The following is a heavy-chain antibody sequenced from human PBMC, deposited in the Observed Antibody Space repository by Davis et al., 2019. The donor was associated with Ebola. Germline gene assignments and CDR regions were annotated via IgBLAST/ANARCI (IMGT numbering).Heavy chain of an antibody. J-gene: IGHJ3*02. CDR2: IYYSGST. D-gene: IGHD3/OR15-3a*01. CDR1: GGSVSSGSYY. CDR3: ARDHAYYYFNTEHFYDDAMDI. Sequence: PSETLSLTCTVSGGSVSSGSYYWSWIRQPPGKGLEWIGYIYYSGSTNYNPSLKSRVTISVDTSKNQFSLKLSSVTAADTAVYYCARDHAYYYFNTEHFYDDAMDIWGQGILVTVSS. V-gene: IGHV4-61*01.